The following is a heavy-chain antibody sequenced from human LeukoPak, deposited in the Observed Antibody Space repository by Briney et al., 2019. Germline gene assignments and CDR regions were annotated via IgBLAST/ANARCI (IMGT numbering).Heavy chain of an antibody. CDR1: GLIFSNYW. J-gene: IGHJ4*02. CDR2: IKQDGSEK. D-gene: IGHD3-16*01. Sequence: GGSLRLSCSASGLIFSNYWMTWVRQAPGKGREWVANIKQDGSEKYYVDSVKGRSTISRDNAKKSLYLQMNSLRAEDTAVYFCARDMIILQCWGQGTLVTVSS. CDR3: ARDMIILQC. V-gene: IGHV3-7*04.